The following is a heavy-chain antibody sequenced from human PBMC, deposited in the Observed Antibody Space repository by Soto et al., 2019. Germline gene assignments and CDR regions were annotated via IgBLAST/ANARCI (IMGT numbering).Heavy chain of an antibody. CDR3: SRDFSIVVVAPCY. CDR1: GYTFTSYA. V-gene: IGHV1-3*01. Sequence: GASVKVSCKASGYTFTSYAMHWVRQAPGQRLEWMGWINAGNSDTTYSQKFQGRVTITSDTSASTAYMELTSLRSEDTAVYYCSRDFSIVVVAPCYWGQGTLVPVSS. CDR2: INAGNSDT. D-gene: IGHD2-2*01. J-gene: IGHJ4*02.